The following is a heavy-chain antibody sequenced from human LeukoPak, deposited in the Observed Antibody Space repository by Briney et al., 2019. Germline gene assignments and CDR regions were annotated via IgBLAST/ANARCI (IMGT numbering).Heavy chain of an antibody. J-gene: IGHJ3*02. CDR2: IWYDGSNK. V-gene: IGHV3-33*01. CDR1: GFTFSSHG. CDR3: ARDALDIVVVPAAIWAPHHDAFDI. Sequence: GGSLRLSCAASGFTFSSHGMHWVRQAPGKGLEWVAVIWYDGSNKYYADSVKGRFTISGDNSKNTLYLQMNSLRAEDTAVYYCARDALDIVVVPAAIWAPHHDAFDIWGQGTMVTVSS. D-gene: IGHD2-2*02.